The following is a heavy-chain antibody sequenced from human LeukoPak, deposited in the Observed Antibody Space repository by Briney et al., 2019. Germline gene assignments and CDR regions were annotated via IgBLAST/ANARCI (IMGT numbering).Heavy chain of an antibody. CDR3: WITMIPDDAFDI. J-gene: IGHJ3*02. D-gene: IGHD3-22*01. CDR1: GYTFTGYY. Sequence: GASVKVSCKASGYTFTGYYMHWVRQAPGQGLEWMGWINPNSGGTNYAQKFQGRVTMTRDTSISTAYMELSRLRSDDTAVYYCWITMIPDDAFDIWGQGTMVTVSS. V-gene: IGHV1-2*02. CDR2: INPNSGGT.